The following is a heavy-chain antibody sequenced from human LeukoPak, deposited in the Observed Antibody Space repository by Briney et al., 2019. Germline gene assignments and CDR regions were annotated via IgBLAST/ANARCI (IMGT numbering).Heavy chain of an antibody. CDR2: IYYSGST. J-gene: IGHJ4*02. V-gene: IGHV4-39*01. Sequence: SETLSLTCTVSGGSISSSSYYWGWIRQPPGKGLEWIGSIYYSGSTYYNPSLKSRVTIPVDTSKNQFSLKLSSVTAADTAVYYCARRGNVLLWFGETLYYFDYWGQGTLVTVSS. CDR3: ARRGNVLLWFGETLYYFDY. CDR1: GGSISSSSYY. D-gene: IGHD3-10*01.